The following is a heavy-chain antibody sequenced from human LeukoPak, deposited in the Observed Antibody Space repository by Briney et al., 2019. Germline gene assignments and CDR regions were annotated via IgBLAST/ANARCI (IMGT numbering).Heavy chain of an antibody. CDR2: ITGSGGNT. CDR1: GFTFSNYA. D-gene: IGHD5-12*01. J-gene: IGHJ4*02. Sequence: QSGGSLRLSCAASGFTFSNYATTWVRQAPGMGLLWVAVITGSGGNTYYADSVKVRFPISRDNSKNTLYLQMNSLRAEDTAVYYCATLMRGPIGYVGDGGEDYWGQGTLVSVSS. CDR3: ATLMRGPIGYVGDGGEDY. V-gene: IGHV3-23*01.